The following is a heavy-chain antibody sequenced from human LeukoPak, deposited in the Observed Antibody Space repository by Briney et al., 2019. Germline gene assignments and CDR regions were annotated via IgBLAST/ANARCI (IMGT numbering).Heavy chain of an antibody. CDR3: ARFCGGDCYFRQDAFDI. CDR2: ISSSGSTI. D-gene: IGHD2-21*02. J-gene: IGHJ3*02. CDR1: GFTFSSYE. V-gene: IGHV3-48*03. Sequence: PGASLRLSCAASGFTFSSYEMNWVRQAPGKGLEWVSYISSSGSTIYYADSVKGRFTISRDNAKNSLYLQMNSLRAEDTAVYYCARFCGGDCYFRQDAFDIWGQGTMVTVSS.